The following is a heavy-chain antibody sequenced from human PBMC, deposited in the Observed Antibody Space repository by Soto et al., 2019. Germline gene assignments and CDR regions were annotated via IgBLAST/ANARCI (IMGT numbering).Heavy chain of an antibody. V-gene: IGHV1-3*01. CDR1: GYTFTSYA. Sequence: QVQLVQSGAEVKKPGASVKVSCKASGYTFTSYAMHWVRQAPGQRLEWMGWINAGNGNTKYSQKFQGRVTITRDTSASTAYMELSSLRSEDTAVYYCARGRSGWYADYWGQGTLVTVSS. J-gene: IGHJ4*02. D-gene: IGHD6-19*01. CDR2: INAGNGNT. CDR3: ARGRSGWYADY.